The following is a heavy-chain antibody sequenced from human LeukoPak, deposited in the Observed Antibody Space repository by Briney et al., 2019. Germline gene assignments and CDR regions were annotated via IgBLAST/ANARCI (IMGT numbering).Heavy chain of an antibody. CDR2: ISISPTYI. Sequence: GGSLRLSCVASGFTFRTYTMNWVRQAPGKGLEWVASISISPTYIYYADSVKGRFTISRDDAKESLYLQMNSLRAEDTAVYYCARDSTYRTVIFRVVTIHAFDIWGQGAMVTVSS. D-gene: IGHD3-3*01. J-gene: IGHJ3*02. CDR3: ARDSTYRTVIFRVVTIHAFDI. V-gene: IGHV3-21*01. CDR1: GFTFRTYT.